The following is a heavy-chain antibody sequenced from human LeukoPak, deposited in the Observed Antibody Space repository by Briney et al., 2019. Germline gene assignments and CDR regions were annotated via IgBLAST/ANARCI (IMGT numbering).Heavy chain of an antibody. V-gene: IGHV3-48*04. D-gene: IGHD3-22*01. Sequence: GGSLRLSCAASGFTFSSYSMNWVRQAPGKGLEWVSYISSSGSTIYYADSVKGRFTTSRDNAKNSLYLQMNSLRAEDTAVYYCARAQDSSGYYTLEYYYYYYYMDVWGKGTTVTVSS. CDR3: ARAQDSSGYYTLEYYYYYYYMDV. CDR2: ISSSGSTI. J-gene: IGHJ6*03. CDR1: GFTFSSYS.